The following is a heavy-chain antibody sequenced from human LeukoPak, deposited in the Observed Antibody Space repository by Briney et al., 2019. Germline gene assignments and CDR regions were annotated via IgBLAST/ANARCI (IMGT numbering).Heavy chain of an antibody. J-gene: IGHJ4*02. CDR2: ISGSTSNV. Sequence: MNWVRQAPGKRLEWISAISGSTSNVYYAASLRGRFTISRDNAENPLYLQLNTMRAEDTAVYYCARGFRDTAMFLDYWGQGTLVTVSS. CDR3: ARGFRDTAMFLDY. V-gene: IGHV3-48*03. D-gene: IGHD5-18*01.